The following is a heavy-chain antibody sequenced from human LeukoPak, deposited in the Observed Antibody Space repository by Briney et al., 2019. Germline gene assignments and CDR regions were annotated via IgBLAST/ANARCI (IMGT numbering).Heavy chain of an antibody. CDR1: GYTFTSYG. V-gene: IGHV1-18*01. CDR2: ISAYNGNT. Sequence: GASVKVSCKASGYTFTSYGISWVRQAPGQGLEWMGWISAYNGNTNYAQKLQGRVTMTTGTSTSTAYMDLSSLTQHDTAGYCCALGKSPPRFDPWGQGTLVTVSS. J-gene: IGHJ5*02. CDR3: ALGKSPPRFDP.